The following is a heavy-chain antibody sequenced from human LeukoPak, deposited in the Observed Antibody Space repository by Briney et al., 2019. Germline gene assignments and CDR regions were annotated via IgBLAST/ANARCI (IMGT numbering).Heavy chain of an antibody. CDR3: ARTYDILTGYSYFDY. V-gene: IGHV1-2*02. D-gene: IGHD3-9*01. Sequence: GASVTVSFKASVYTFTGYYMHWVRQAPGQGLEWMGWINPNSGGTNYAQKFQGRVTMTRDTSISTAYMELSRLRSDDTAVYYCARTYDILTGYSYFDYWGQGTLVTVSS. CDR2: INPNSGGT. CDR1: VYTFTGYY. J-gene: IGHJ4*02.